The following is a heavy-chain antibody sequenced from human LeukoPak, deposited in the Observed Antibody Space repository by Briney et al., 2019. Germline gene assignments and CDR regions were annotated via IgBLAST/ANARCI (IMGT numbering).Heavy chain of an antibody. Sequence: GESLKISCKGSGYSFTNYWISWVRQMPGKGLEWMGRIDPSDSYTNYSPSFQGHVSISADKSISTAYLQWSSLKASGTAMYYCARHSSGWTFDPWDQGTLVTVSS. V-gene: IGHV5-10-1*01. D-gene: IGHD6-19*01. CDR3: ARHSSGWTFDP. CDR1: GYSFTNYW. CDR2: IDPSDSYT. J-gene: IGHJ5*02.